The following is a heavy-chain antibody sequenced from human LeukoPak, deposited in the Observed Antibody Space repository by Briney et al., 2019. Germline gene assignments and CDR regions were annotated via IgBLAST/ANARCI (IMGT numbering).Heavy chain of an antibody. V-gene: IGHV3-7*01. CDR3: ARGGSRYDN. D-gene: IGHD3-22*01. CDR1: GFTFSSNW. J-gene: IGHJ4*02. Sequence: GGSLRLSCAASGFTFSSNWMSWVRQAPGKGLEWVANIKQEGSEKYYVDSVKGRFSISRNNAKNSLYLQMNSLRAEDTAVYYCARGGSRYDNWGQGTLVTVSS. CDR2: IKQEGSEK.